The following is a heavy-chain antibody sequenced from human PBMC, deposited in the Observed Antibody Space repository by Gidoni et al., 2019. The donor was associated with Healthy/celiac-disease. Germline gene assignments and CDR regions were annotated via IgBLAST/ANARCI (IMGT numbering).Heavy chain of an antibody. V-gene: IGHV3-30*02. D-gene: IGHD6-13*01. CDR3: AKDRMYSSSWYYYMDV. J-gene: IGHJ6*03. Sequence: QVQLVESGGGVVQPGGSLRLSCAASGFTFSSYGMHWVRQAPGKGLEWVAFIRYDGSNKYYADSVKGRFTISRDNSKNTLYLQMNSLRAEDTAVYYCAKDRMYSSSWYYYMDVWGKGTTVTVSS. CDR1: GFTFSSYG. CDR2: IRYDGSNK.